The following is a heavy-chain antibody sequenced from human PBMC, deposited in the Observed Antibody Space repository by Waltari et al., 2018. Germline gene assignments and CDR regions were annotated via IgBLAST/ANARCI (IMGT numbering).Heavy chain of an antibody. CDR1: GFTFGDYA. V-gene: IGHV3-49*04. CDR3: AREYSRIIDY. CDR2: IRSKAYGGTT. D-gene: IGHD6-13*01. Sequence: EVQLVESGGGLVQPGRSLRLSCTASGFTFGDYAMSWVRQAPGKGLEWVGFIRSKAYGGTTEYAASVKGRFTISRDDSKSIAYLQMNSLKTEDTAVYYCAREYSRIIDYWGQGTLVTVSS. J-gene: IGHJ4*02.